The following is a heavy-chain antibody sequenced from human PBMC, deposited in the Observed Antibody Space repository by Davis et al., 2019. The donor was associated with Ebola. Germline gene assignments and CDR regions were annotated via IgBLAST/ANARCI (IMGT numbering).Heavy chain of an antibody. CDR3: AKDLLWWSAADV. CDR1: GFTFGCCA. D-gene: IGHD2-21*01. CDR2: IGSSSNSR. V-gene: IGHV3-23*05. J-gene: IGHJ6*02. Sequence: GESLKISCAASGFTFGCCAMNWVRQAPGKGLEWVSGIGSSSNSRHYADSVKGRFTISRDDSKNTLYLQMNSLRAEDTAVYYCAKDLLWWSAADVWGQGTTVTVSS.